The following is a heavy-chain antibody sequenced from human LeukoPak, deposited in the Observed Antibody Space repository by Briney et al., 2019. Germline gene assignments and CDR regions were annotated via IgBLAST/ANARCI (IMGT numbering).Heavy chain of an antibody. CDR3: TKTSGGGGHDS. Sequence: SDTLSLTCSVSGYSIGTGNYWAWVRQPPGKGLEWIGCVFHSGTHYKSSLTSRVTISMDTSANQFSLKLTSMTAADSAFYYCTKTSGGGGHDSWGQGILVTVSS. CDR1: GYSIGTGNY. V-gene: IGHV4-38-2*01. J-gene: IGHJ5*01. CDR2: VFHSGT. D-gene: IGHD4-23*01.